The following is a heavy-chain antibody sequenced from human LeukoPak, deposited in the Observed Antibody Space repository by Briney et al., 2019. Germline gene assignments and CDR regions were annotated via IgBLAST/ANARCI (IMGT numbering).Heavy chain of an antibody. J-gene: IGHJ5*02. CDR2: IVVGSGNT. Sequence: GTSVKVSCKASGFTFTSSAMQWVRQARGQRLEWIGWIVVGSGNTNYAQKFQERVTITRDRSTSTAYMELSSLRSEDTAVYYCAADLRIGQSPFDPWGQGTLVTVSS. D-gene: IGHD2-15*01. CDR1: GFTFTSSA. CDR3: AADLRIGQSPFDP. V-gene: IGHV1-58*02.